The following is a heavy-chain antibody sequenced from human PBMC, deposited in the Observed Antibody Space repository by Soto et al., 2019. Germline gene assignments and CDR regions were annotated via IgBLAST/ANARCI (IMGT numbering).Heavy chain of an antibody. D-gene: IGHD2-2*01. V-gene: IGHV4-39*01. CDR2: IYYSGST. CDR1: GGSISSSSYY. CDR3: ARHGGLYCSSTSCYHGFDI. Sequence: QLQLQESGPGLVKPSETLSLTCTVSGGSISSSSYYWGWIRQPPGKGLEWIGSIYYSGSTYYNPSLKSRVTISVDTSKNQFSLKLSSVTAADTAVYYCARHGGLYCSSTSCYHGFDIWGQGTMVTVSS. J-gene: IGHJ3*02.